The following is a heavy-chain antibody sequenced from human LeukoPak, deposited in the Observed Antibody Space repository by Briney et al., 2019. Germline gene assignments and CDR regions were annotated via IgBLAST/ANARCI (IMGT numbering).Heavy chain of an antibody. CDR1: GYTFTAYY. CDR2: INPNSGVT. D-gene: IGHD6-6*01. V-gene: IGHV1-2*02. J-gene: IGHJ5*02. CDR3: AREVSSIAARPPWFDP. Sequence: ASVKVSCKASGYTFTAYYMHWVRQAPGQGLEWMGWINPNSGVTNYAQKFQGRVTMTRDTSISTAYMELSRLRCDDTAVYYCAREVSSIAARPPWFDPWGQGTLVTVSS.